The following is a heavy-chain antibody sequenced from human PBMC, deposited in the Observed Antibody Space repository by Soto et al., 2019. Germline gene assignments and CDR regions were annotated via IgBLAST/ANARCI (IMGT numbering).Heavy chain of an antibody. CDR1: GFILSDCA. CDR3: GRDLSWGSNWYYYMDV. D-gene: IGHD7-27*01. Sequence: GGSLRLSCATSGFILSDCAMNWVRQAPGKGLEWVSYISSSSSVIDYADSVKGRFTVSRDNARSSLYLQMNSLRAEDTAVYYCGRDLSWGSNWYYYMDVWGKGTTVTVSS. CDR2: ISSSSSVI. V-gene: IGHV3-48*01. J-gene: IGHJ6*03.